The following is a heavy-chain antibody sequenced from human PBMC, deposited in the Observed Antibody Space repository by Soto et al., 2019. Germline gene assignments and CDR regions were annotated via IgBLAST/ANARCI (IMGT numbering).Heavy chain of an antibody. V-gene: IGHV6-1*01. D-gene: IGHD6-19*01. CDR2: TYYRSKWYN. CDR1: GDSVSSNSAA. J-gene: IGHJ6*02. Sequence: SRTLSLTCAISGDSVSSNSAAWNWIRQSPSRGLEWLGRTYYRSKWYNDYAVSVKSRITINPDTSKNQFSLQLNSVTPEDTAVYYCALGVAVAGPYYYYGMDVWGQGTTVTVSS. CDR3: ALGVAVAGPYYYYGMDV.